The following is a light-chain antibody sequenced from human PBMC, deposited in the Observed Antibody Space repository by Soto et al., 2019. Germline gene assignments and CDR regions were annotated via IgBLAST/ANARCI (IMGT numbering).Light chain of an antibody. CDR1: RSVSSSY. V-gene: IGKV3-20*01. J-gene: IGKJ4*01. CDR3: QQCGSSPLT. Sequence: EIVLMQFPGTLSLSPGESATLSCRASRSVSSSYLAWYQQKPGQAPRVLIYGASSRASGIPDRFSGSGSGTDFTLTISRLEPEDFAVYYCQQCGSSPLTFGGGTRVEIK. CDR2: GAS.